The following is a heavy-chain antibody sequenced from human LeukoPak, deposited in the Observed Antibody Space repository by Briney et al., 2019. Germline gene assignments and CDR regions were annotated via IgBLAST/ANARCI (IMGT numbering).Heavy chain of an antibody. CDR3: AKGEFLGSGASLIDY. CDR1: GFTFSSYA. V-gene: IGHV3-23*01. D-gene: IGHD3-10*01. Sequence: GGSLRLSCAASGFTFSSYAMSWVRQAPGKGLEWVSAISGSGSSTYYADSVKGRFTISRDNSKNTLFLQMNSLRADDTAVYYCAKGEFLGSGASLIDYWGQGTLVTVSS. J-gene: IGHJ4*02. CDR2: ISGSGSST.